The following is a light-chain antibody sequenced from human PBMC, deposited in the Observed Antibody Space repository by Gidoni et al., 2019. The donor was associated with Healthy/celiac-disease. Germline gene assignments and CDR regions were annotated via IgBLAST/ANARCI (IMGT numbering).Light chain of an antibody. CDR3: QHGT. V-gene: IGKV1-5*03. CDR1: QSISSW. J-gene: IGKJ1*01. CDR2: KAS. Sequence: DIQMTQLPSTLSASVGDRVTITCRASQSISSWLAWYQQKPGKAPKLLIYKASSLESGVPSRFSGSGSGTEFTLTISSLQPDDFETYYCQHGTFGQGTKVEIK.